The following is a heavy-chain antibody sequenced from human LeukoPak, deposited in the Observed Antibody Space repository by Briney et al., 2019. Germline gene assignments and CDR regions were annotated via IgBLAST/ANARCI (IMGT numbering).Heavy chain of an antibody. D-gene: IGHD6-13*01. J-gene: IGHJ4*02. V-gene: IGHV3-11*03. Sequence: GRSLRLSCAASGFTFSDYYMSWIRQAPGKGLEWVSYISSSSSYTNFADSVKGRFTISRNNAKNSLYLQMNSLRAEDTAVYYCATGQQLAPRQVHWGQGTLVTVSS. CDR3: ATGQQLAPRQVH. CDR1: GFTFSDYY. CDR2: ISSSSSYT.